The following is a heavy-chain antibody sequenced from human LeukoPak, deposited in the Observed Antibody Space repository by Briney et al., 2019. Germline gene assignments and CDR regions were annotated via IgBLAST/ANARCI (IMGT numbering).Heavy chain of an antibody. Sequence: GGSLSLSCAASGFTFSDYYMSWIRQAPGKGLEWVSFISSSGSTIYYADSVKGRFTISRDNAKNSLYLQMNSLRAEDTAVYYCARDCSSTSCYWPYYYYGMDVWGQGTTVTASS. CDR3: ARDCSSTSCYWPYYYYGMDV. J-gene: IGHJ6*02. D-gene: IGHD2-2*01. CDR1: GFTFSDYY. CDR2: ISSSGSTI. V-gene: IGHV3-11*01.